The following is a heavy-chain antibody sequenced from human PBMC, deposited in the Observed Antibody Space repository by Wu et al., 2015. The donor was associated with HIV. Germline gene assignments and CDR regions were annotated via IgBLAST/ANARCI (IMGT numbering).Heavy chain of an antibody. CDR3: ATPRSLGFSSAWPTYFDF. CDR2: IIPLFGTT. J-gene: IGHJ4*02. Sequence: QDQLVQSGAEVKKPGSSVKISCKASGNTFNAVNWLRQAPGQGLEWMGGIIPLFGTTEYAHIFQGRVTITTDESTSTAYMRLSSLTSADTAVYYCATPRSLGFSSAWPTYFDFWGQGTLITVSS. V-gene: IGHV1-69*05. CDR1: GNTFNA. D-gene: IGHD6-19*01.